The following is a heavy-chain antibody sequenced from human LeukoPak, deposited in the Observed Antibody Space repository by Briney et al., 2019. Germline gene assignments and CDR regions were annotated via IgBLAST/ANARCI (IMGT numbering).Heavy chain of an antibody. Sequence: GGSLRLSCAASGFTFSSYSMNWVRQAPGKGLEWVSYISSSSSTIYYADSVKGRFTISRDNAKNSLYLQMNSLRAEDTAVYYCARDSGDGWPYYYYYYMDVWGKGTTVTISS. D-gene: IGHD3-10*01. J-gene: IGHJ6*03. CDR1: GFTFSSYS. V-gene: IGHV3-48*04. CDR3: ARDSGDGWPYYYYYYMDV. CDR2: ISSSSSTI.